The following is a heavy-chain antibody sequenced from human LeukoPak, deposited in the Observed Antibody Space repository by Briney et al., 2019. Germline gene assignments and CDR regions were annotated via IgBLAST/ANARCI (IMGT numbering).Heavy chain of an antibody. CDR1: GGFISSYY. CDR3: ARADYGVNSGFWGLFDY. J-gene: IGHJ4*02. Sequence: SETLSLTCTASGGFISSYYWSWIRQPPGNRLEWIGYIYSSGSTNYNPSLKSRVTISVDTSKNQFSLKLSSVTAADTAVYYCARADYGVNSGFWGLFDYWGQGTLVTVSS. D-gene: IGHD4-17*01. CDR2: IYSSGST. V-gene: IGHV4-59*01.